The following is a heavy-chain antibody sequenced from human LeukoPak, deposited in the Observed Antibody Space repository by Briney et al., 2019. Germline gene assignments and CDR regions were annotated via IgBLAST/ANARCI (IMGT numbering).Heavy chain of an antibody. J-gene: IGHJ3*02. CDR2: ITYSGSI. V-gene: IGHV4-34*01. Sequence: SETLSLTCAVSGGSFSGKYWTWIRQPPGKGLEWIGEITYSGSIYYNPSLKSRVTISVDTSKNQFSLKLNSVTAADTAVYYCARDRYNAFDIWGQGTMVTVSS. CDR3: ARDRYNAFDI. D-gene: IGHD5-24*01. CDR1: GGSFSGKY.